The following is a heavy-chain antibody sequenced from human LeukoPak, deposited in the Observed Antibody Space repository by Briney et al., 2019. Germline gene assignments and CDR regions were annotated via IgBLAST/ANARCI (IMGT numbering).Heavy chain of an antibody. D-gene: IGHD3-10*01. CDR1: GFTVSSNY. Sequence: GGSLRLSCAASGFTVSSNYMSWVRQAPGKGLEWVSVIYSGGSTYYADSVKGRFTISRDNSKNTLYLQMNSLRAEDTAVYYCARVRAVRGVDFDYWGQGTPVTVSS. V-gene: IGHV3-53*01. CDR3: ARVRAVRGVDFDY. CDR2: IYSGGST. J-gene: IGHJ4*02.